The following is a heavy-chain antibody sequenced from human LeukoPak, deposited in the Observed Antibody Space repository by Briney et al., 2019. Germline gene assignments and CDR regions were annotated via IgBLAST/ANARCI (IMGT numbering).Heavy chain of an antibody. CDR3: ARGNILSGYCFDF. J-gene: IGHJ4*02. CDR1: GGSITGYY. V-gene: IGHV4-34*01. D-gene: IGHD3-9*01. CDR2: IHYTGAT. Sequence: SGTLSLTCAVYGGSITGYYWSWIRRPPGKGLEWVGEIHYTGATSYNPSLKSRATISIDTSKNQVSLKLSSVTAADTAVYYCARGNILSGYCFDFWGQGALVTVSS.